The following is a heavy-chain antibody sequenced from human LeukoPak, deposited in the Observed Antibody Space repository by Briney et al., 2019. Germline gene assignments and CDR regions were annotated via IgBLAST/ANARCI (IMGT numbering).Heavy chain of an antibody. D-gene: IGHD1-1*01. J-gene: IGHJ4*02. Sequence: GSLRLSCTASGFTFGDYAMSWVRQAPGKGLEWVGFIRSKAYGGTTEYAASVKGRFTISRDDSKSIAYLQMNSLKTEDTAVYYCTRTPPYNWNDGYYFDYWGQGTLVTVSS. CDR1: GFTFGDYA. CDR2: IRSKAYGGTT. V-gene: IGHV3-49*04. CDR3: TRTPPYNWNDGYYFDY.